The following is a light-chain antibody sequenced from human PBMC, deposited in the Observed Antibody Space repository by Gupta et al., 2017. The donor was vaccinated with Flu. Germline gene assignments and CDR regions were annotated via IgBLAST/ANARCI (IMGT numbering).Light chain of an antibody. Sequence: DIQMTQSPSTLSAYVGDRVTINCRASQSINDWLAWYQQKPGKAPKLLIYQASNLVSWVPSRFSGSGSGTEFALTISSLQPDDFATYYCQQYIIYPQPFGQGTRVEVK. J-gene: IGKJ1*01. CDR3: QQYIIYPQP. CDR1: QSINDW. CDR2: QAS. V-gene: IGKV1-5*03.